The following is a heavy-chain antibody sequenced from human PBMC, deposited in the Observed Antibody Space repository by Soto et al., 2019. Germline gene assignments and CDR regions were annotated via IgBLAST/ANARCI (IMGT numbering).Heavy chain of an antibody. V-gene: IGHV1-69*06. D-gene: IGHD6-13*01. CDR3: ARVYSSSWYVPYYYGMDV. J-gene: IGHJ6*02. CDR2: IIPIFGTA. CDR1: GGTFSSYA. Sequence: SVKVSCKASGGTFSSYAISWVRQAPGQGLEWMGGIIPIFGTANYAQKFQGRVTITADKSTSTAYMELSSLRSEDTAVYYCARVYSSSWYVPYYYGMDVWGQGTTVTVS.